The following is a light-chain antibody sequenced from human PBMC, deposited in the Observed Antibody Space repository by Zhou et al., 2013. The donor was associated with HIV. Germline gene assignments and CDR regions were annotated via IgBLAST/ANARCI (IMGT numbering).Light chain of an antibody. CDR2: GAS. V-gene: IGKV3-20*01. CDR3: QQSGSSPRT. Sequence: EIVMTQSPATLSVSPGDRATLSCRASQSVSGSYLTWYQQKPGQAPRLLIYGASSRATGIPDRFSGSGSGTDFTLTISRLEPEDFAVYYCQQSGSSPRTFGQGTKVEIK. CDR1: QSVSGSY. J-gene: IGKJ1*01.